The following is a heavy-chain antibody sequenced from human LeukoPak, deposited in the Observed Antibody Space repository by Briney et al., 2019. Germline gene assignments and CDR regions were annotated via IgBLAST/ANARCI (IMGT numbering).Heavy chain of an antibody. Sequence: SETLSLTCTVSGGSIRSGGFFWSWIRQHPGKGLEWIGFIYYSGSTYYNPSLKSRVTISVDTSKNQFSLKLSSVTAADTAVYYCARENLAYCGGDCSNWFDPWGQGTLVTVSS. CDR1: GGSIRSGGFF. CDR3: ARENLAYCGGDCSNWFDP. V-gene: IGHV4-31*03. D-gene: IGHD2-21*02. CDR2: IYYSGST. J-gene: IGHJ5*02.